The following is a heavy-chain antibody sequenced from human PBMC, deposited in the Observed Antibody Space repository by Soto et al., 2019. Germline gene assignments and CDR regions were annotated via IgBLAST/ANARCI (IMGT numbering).Heavy chain of an antibody. CDR1: GFTFSSYG. CDR3: AKDLDSYSIVVVPDY. Sequence: PGGSLRLSCAASGFTFSSYGMHWVRQAPGKGLEWVAVISYDGSNKYYADSVKGRFTISRDNSKNTLYLQMNSLRAEDTAVYYCAKDLDSYSIVVVPDYWGQGTLVTVPQ. J-gene: IGHJ4*02. D-gene: IGHD3-22*01. V-gene: IGHV3-30*18. CDR2: ISYDGSNK.